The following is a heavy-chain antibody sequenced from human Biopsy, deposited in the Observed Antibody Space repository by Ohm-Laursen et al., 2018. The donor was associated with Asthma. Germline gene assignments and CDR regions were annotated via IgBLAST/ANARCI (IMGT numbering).Heavy chain of an antibody. CDR1: GFAVSRDY. CDR3: ARGDSSNWSHYYFDY. D-gene: IGHD3-22*01. J-gene: IGHJ4*02. V-gene: IGHV3-53*01. CDR2: IYSGGTS. Sequence: LRLSCAASGFAVSRDYMFWVRQAPGKGLEWVSVIYSGGTSHTADSVRGRFTISRDYSKNTLYLQMHSQRAEDTTVYYCARGDSSNWSHYYFDYWGQGTLVTVSS.